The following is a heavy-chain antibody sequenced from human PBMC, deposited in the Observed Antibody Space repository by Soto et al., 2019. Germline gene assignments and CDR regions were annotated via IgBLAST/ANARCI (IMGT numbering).Heavy chain of an antibody. CDR3: ARDGASEVGGNYYDYYHYVLDV. D-gene: IGHD1-26*01. CDR2: INPSGGTT. J-gene: IGHJ6*04. Sequence: ASVKVSCKASGYSFTTYYMHWVRQAPGQGLEWMGIINPSGGTTTYAQKFQGRVTMTRDTSTSAVHMDLISLISDDSAVYFCARDGASEVGGNYYDYYHYVLDVWGEGTKVTFSS. V-gene: IGHV1-46*01. CDR1: GYSFTTYY.